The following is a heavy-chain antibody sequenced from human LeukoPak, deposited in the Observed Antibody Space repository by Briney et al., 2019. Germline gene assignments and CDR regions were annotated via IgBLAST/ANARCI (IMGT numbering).Heavy chain of an antibody. V-gene: IGHV3-30*18. CDR3: AKQWDCSSTSCLLDY. CDR1: GFTFSSYG. D-gene: IGHD2-2*01. CDR2: ISYYGSNK. J-gene: IGHJ4*02. Sequence: GGSLRLSCAASGFTFSSYGMHWVPEATGKGLEWGAVISYYGSNKYYADSVKGRFTISRENSQKTLYLQMNSLRAEDTALYYCAKQWDCSSTSCLLDYWGQGTTVTVSS.